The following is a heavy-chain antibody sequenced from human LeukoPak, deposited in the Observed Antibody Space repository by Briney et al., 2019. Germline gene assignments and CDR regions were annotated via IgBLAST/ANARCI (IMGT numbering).Heavy chain of an antibody. Sequence: GGSLRLSCAASRFTISNYWMSWVRQAPGKGLEWVANIKQDGSEKYYVDSVKGRFTISRDNAKNSLYLQMNSLRAEDTAVYYCARIDYGEGFDYWGQGTLVTVSS. D-gene: IGHD4-17*01. CDR1: RFTISNYW. CDR2: IKQDGSEK. CDR3: ARIDYGEGFDY. V-gene: IGHV3-7*01. J-gene: IGHJ4*02.